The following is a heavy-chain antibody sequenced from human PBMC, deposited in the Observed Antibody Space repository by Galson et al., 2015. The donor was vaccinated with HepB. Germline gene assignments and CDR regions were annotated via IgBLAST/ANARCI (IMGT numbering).Heavy chain of an antibody. CDR2: IIPILGIA. CDR1: GGTFSSYA. CDR3: ARDASYGQGGGGY. V-gene: IGHV1-69*04. Sequence: SVKVSCKASGGTFSSYAISWVRQAPGQGLEWMGRIIPILGIANYAQKFQGRVTITADKSTSTAYMELSSLRSEDTAVYYCARDASYGQGGGGYWGQGTLVTVSS. J-gene: IGHJ4*02. D-gene: IGHD5-18*01.